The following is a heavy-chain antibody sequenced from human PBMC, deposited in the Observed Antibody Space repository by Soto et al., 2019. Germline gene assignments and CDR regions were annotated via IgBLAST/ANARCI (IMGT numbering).Heavy chain of an antibody. D-gene: IGHD4-17*01. V-gene: IGHV4-59*01. J-gene: IGHJ6*02. CDR3: ARHRRDYADGYGMDV. Sequence: XATLWLTFTVSGGSISSYYWSWIRQPPGKGLEWIGYIYYSGSTNYNPSLKSRVTISVDTSKNQFSLKLSSVTAADTAVYHCARHRRDYADGYGMDVWGQGTMVTVSS. CDR1: GGSISSYY. CDR2: IYYSGST.